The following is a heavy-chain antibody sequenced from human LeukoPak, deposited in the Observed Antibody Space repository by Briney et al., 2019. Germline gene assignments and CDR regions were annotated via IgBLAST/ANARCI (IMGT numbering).Heavy chain of an antibody. J-gene: IGHJ4*02. D-gene: IGHD2-8*01. V-gene: IGHV3-20*04. Sequence: GGSLRLSCAASGFKFDDYGMSWVRQAPGKGLEWVSGISWNGGNTGYADSVKGRFTISRDNAKNSLSLQVNSLRADDTAFYYCAREGIYCVNGVCYLDYWGQGTLVTVSS. CDR1: GFKFDDYG. CDR2: ISWNGGNT. CDR3: AREGIYCVNGVCYLDY.